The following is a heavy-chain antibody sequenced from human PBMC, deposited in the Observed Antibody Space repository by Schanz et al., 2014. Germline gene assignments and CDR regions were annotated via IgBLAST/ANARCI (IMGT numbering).Heavy chain of an antibody. Sequence: QVQVVQSGAELKKPGASVKVSCKASGYTFSSHGIHWLRQAPGQSLEWMGLINTANGNAKYSANFQARVANTRDTSATAAYMELTNLRAEDTAVYYCARDLPYCDGGKCYSDGFDIWGQGTLVTNSS. CDR2: INTANGNA. D-gene: IGHD2-21*01. CDR3: ARDLPYCDGGKCYSDGFDI. CDR1: GYTFSSHG. J-gene: IGHJ3*02. V-gene: IGHV1-3*04.